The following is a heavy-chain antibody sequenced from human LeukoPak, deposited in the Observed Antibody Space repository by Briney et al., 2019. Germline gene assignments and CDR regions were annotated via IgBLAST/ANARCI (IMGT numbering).Heavy chain of an antibody. D-gene: IGHD3-16*01. CDR3: ARGEYTYAFGYFDY. V-gene: IGHV3-48*02. CDR1: GFTFNTYS. J-gene: IGHJ4*02. Sequence: GGSLRLSCAASGFTFNTYSMNWVRQAPAKGLEWVSYISTISSTIYYADSVKGRFTISRDNDKNSLYLQMNSLRDEDTAVYYCARGEYTYAFGYFDYWGQGTLVTVSS. CDR2: ISTISSTI.